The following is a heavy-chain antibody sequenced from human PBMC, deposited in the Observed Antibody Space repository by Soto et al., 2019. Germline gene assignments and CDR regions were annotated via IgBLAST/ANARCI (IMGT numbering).Heavy chain of an antibody. CDR1: GFTFSSCA. Sequence: GGSLRLSCAASGFTFSSCAMSWVRQAPGKGLEWVSAISGSGGSTYYADSVKGRFTISRDNSKNTLYLQMNSLRAEDTAVYYCAKDRDDFWSGYYTARDAFDIWGQGTMVTVSS. CDR3: AKDRDDFWSGYYTARDAFDI. D-gene: IGHD3-3*01. CDR2: ISGSGGST. V-gene: IGHV3-23*01. J-gene: IGHJ3*02.